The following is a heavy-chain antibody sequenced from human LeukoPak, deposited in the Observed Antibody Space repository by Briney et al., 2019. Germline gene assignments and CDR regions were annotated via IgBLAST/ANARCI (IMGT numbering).Heavy chain of an antibody. CDR3: ARGNLWFDP. CDR1: GGSFSGYY. J-gene: IGHJ5*02. CDR2: INHSGST. Sequence: PSETLSLTCAVYGGSFSGYYWSWIRQPPGKGLEWIGEINHSGSTNYNPSLRSRVTISVDTSKNQFSLKLSSVTAADTAVYYCARGNLWFDPWGQGTLVTVSS. V-gene: IGHV4-34*01.